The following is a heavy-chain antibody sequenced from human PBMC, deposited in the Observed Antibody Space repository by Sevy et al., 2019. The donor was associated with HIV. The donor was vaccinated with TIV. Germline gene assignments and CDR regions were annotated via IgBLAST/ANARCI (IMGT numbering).Heavy chain of an antibody. J-gene: IGHJ4*02. CDR2: ISWNSGRV. Sequence: GGSLRLSCAASGFTFDDYAMHWVRQTPGRGLEWVSGISWNSGRVGYADSVKGRFTISRDNAKNSLYLQMNSLRVEDTALYFSAKDITMIVVADVHFDYWGQGTLVTVSS. V-gene: IGHV3-9*01. CDR1: GFTFDDYA. CDR3: AKDITMIVVADVHFDY. D-gene: IGHD3-22*01.